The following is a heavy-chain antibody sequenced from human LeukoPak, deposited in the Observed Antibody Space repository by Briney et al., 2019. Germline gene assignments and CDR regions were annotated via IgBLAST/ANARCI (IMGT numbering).Heavy chain of an antibody. Sequence: GGSLRLSCAASGFTFSSYAIHWVRQAPGKGLEWVSAFSGSGGSTYYADSVKGRFTISRDNSKNTLYLQMNSLRAEDTAVYYCARSGYNRFDYWGQGTLVSVSS. V-gene: IGHV3-23*01. CDR3: ARSGYNRFDY. J-gene: IGHJ4*02. CDR2: FSGSGGST. D-gene: IGHD5-24*01. CDR1: GFTFSSYA.